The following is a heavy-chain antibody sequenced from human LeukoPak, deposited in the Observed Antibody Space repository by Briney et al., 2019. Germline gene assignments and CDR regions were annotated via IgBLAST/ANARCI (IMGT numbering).Heavy chain of an antibody. V-gene: IGHV4-59*12. Sequence: SETLSLTCSVSGGSMSPYYWNWIRQPPGKGLEWIGYQNYSGATDYNPSLESRVTFSVDTSKNQFSLKLSSVTAADTAVYYCARDYDFWSASIPFDYWGQGTLVTVSS. CDR1: GGSMSPYY. CDR3: ARDYDFWSASIPFDY. CDR2: QNYSGAT. J-gene: IGHJ4*02. D-gene: IGHD3-3*01.